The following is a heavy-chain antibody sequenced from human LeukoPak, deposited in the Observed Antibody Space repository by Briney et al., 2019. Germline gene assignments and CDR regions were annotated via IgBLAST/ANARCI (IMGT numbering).Heavy chain of an antibody. CDR2: IIPIFGTA. CDR1: GGTFSSYA. J-gene: IGHJ6*03. D-gene: IGHD4-11*01. V-gene: IGHV1-69*05. Sequence: GASVKVSCEASGGTFSSYAISWVRQAPGQGLEWMGGIIPIFGTANYAQKFQGRVTVTTDESTSTAYMELSSLRSEDTAVYYCARSNSVTSYYYYYYMDVWGKGTTVTVSS. CDR3: ARSNSVTSYYYYYYMDV.